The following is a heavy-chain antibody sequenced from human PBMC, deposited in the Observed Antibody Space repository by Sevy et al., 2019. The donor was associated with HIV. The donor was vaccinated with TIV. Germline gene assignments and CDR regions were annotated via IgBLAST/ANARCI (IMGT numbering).Heavy chain of an antibody. CDR1: GFTFSSYE. Sequence: GGSLRLSCAASGFTFSSYEMNWVRQAPGKGLEWVSYISSDGTTIYYADSVKGRFTISIDNAQNSVSLQMNSLRAEDTAVYYCARDLDDNSGYYYGAIDYWGQGTLVTVSS. J-gene: IGHJ4*02. V-gene: IGHV3-48*03. CDR3: ARDLDDNSGYYYGAIDY. CDR2: ISSDGTTI. D-gene: IGHD3-22*01.